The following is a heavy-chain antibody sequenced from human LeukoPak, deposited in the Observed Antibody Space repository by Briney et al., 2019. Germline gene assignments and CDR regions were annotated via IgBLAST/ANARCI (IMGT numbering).Heavy chain of an antibody. Sequence: PGGSLRLSCAASGFTFSSYFWMHWVRQAPGKGLVWVSRIKSDGSSSTYADSVKGRFTISRDNAKSSLYLQMNTLRAEDTAVYYCVRDLDLGGYSSFEYWGQGTLVTVSS. CDR1: GFTFSSYFW. CDR3: VRDLDLGGYSSFEY. V-gene: IGHV3-74*01. J-gene: IGHJ4*02. CDR2: IKSDGSSS. D-gene: IGHD4-23*01.